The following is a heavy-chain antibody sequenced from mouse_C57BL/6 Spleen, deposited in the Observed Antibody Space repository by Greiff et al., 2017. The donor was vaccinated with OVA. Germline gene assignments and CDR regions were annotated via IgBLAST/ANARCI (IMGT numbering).Heavy chain of an antibody. J-gene: IGHJ3*01. CDR3: LRDGKEGTWFAY. CDR2: IRSKSNNYAT. Sequence: EVQLVESGGGLVQPKGSLKLSCAASGFSFNTYAMNWVRQAPGKGVEWVARIRSKSNNYATYYADSVKDRFTISRDDSESMLYLQMNNLKTEDPSMYYCLRDGKEGTWFAYWGQGTLVTVSA. CDR1: GFSFNTYA. D-gene: IGHD2-1*01. V-gene: IGHV10-1*01.